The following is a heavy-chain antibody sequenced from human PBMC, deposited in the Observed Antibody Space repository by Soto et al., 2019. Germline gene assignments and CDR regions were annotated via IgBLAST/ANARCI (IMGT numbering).Heavy chain of an antibody. CDR2: ISYDGSNK. V-gene: IGHV3-30*18. CDR1: GFTFSSYG. CDR3: AKEPSSYDSSGYYHPFAPYFDY. Sequence: GGSLRLSCAASGFTFSSYGMHWVRQAPRKGLEWVAVISYDGSNKYYADSVKGRFTISRDNSKNTLYLQMNSLRAEDTAVYYCAKEPSSYDSSGYYHPFAPYFDYWGQGTLVTVSS. J-gene: IGHJ4*02. D-gene: IGHD3-22*01.